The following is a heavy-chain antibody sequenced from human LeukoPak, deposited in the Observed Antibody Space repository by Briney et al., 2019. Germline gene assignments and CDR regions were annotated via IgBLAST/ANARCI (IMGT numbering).Heavy chain of an antibody. V-gene: IGHV3-48*03. CDR1: GFTFSSYE. J-gene: IGHJ3*02. CDR3: ARDRYYAFDI. D-gene: IGHD3-9*01. Sequence: PGGSLRLSCAASGFTFSSYEMNWVRQAPGKGLEWVSYISSSGSIIHYADSVKGRFTISRDNAKNSLYLQMNSLRAEDTAVYYCARDRYYAFDIWGQGTMVTVSS. CDR2: ISSSGSII.